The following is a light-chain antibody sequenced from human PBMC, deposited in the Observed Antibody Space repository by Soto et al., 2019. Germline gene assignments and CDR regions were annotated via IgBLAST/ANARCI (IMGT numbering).Light chain of an antibody. V-gene: IGLV2-14*03. CDR1: ISDVSGYNF. CDR2: DVS. CDR3: SSYTSSNTYV. Sequence: QSALTQPASVSGSPGQSITISCTGTISDVSGYNFVSWYQQYPGKAPKLMIYDVSNRPSGVSNRFSGSKSGNTASLTISGLQAEDEAYYYCSSYTSSNTYVFGAGTKLTVL. J-gene: IGLJ1*01.